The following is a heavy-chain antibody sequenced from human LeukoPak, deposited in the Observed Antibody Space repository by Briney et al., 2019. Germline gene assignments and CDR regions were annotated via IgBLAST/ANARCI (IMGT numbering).Heavy chain of an antibody. CDR3: AREGRTGTTSRGSRGFDP. V-gene: IGHV3-30-3*01. D-gene: IGHD1-1*01. CDR1: GFTFSSYD. J-gene: IGHJ5*02. CDR2: ISYDGSNK. Sequence: PGRSLRLSCAASGFTFSSYDIHWVRQAPGKGLEWVAVISYDGSNKYYADSVKGRFTISRDNSKNTPYLQMNSLRAEDTAVYYCAREGRTGTTSRGSRGFDPWGQGTLVTVSS.